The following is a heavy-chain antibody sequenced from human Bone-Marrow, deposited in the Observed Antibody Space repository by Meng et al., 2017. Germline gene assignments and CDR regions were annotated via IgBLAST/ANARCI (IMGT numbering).Heavy chain of an antibody. CDR3: AGLTYYYDSSGLNSHY. CDR2: IIPILGIA. Sequence: SVKVSCKASGGTFSSYTISCVRQAPGQGLEWMGRIIPILGIANYAQKFQGRVTITADKSTSTAYMELSSLRSEDTAVYYCAGLTYYYDSSGLNSHYWGQGTLVTVSS. V-gene: IGHV1-69*02. CDR1: GGTFSSYT. D-gene: IGHD3-22*01. J-gene: IGHJ4*02.